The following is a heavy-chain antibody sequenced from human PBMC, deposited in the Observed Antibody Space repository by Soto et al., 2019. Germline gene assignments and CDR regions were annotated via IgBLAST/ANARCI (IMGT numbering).Heavy chain of an antibody. Sequence: SETLSLTVTVSDGSISSSGYYWCWIRQPPGKGLEWIGSIYYSGSTYYNPSINSRVTISVDTSKNQFSLKLSSVTSEGTAVYYCARGRRLRLGWNYYYGMDVWGQGTTVTVSS. V-gene: IGHV4-39*07. CDR3: ARGRRLRLGWNYYYGMDV. CDR1: DGSISSSGYY. CDR2: IYYSGST. D-gene: IGHD5-12*01. J-gene: IGHJ6*02.